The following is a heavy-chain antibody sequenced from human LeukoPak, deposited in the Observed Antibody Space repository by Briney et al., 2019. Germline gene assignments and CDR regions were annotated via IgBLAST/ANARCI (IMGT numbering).Heavy chain of an antibody. CDR3: AKQSYYDSSGYNFDY. D-gene: IGHD3-22*01. CDR1: GFTFSSYG. J-gene: IGHJ4*02. Sequence: GGSLRLSCAASGFTFSSYGMHWVRQAPGKGLEWVAVMSYDGSNKYYADSVKGRFTISRDNSKNTLYLQMNSLRAEDTAVYYCAKQSYYDSSGYNFDYWGQGTLVTVSS. V-gene: IGHV3-30*18. CDR2: MSYDGSNK.